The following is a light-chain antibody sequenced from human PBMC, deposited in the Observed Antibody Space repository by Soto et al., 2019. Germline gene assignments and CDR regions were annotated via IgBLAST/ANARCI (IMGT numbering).Light chain of an antibody. J-gene: IGKJ5*01. CDR1: QSISTY. CDR2: GVS. V-gene: IGKV3-20*01. Sequence: EIVLTQSPGTLSLSPGERATLSCRASQSISTYLAWYQQKPGQAPRLLIYGVSSRAAGIPDRFSGSGSGTDFTLTISRLEPEDFAVYYCQQYGGSPITFGLGTRLEIK. CDR3: QQYGGSPIT.